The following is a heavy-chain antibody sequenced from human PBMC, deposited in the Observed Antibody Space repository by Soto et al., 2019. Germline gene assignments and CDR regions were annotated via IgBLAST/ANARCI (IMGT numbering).Heavy chain of an antibody. V-gene: IGHV3-23*01. Sequence: GGSLRLCCAASGFTFSSYGMSWVRQAPGKGLEWVSSISNIGIEIFYAASVKGRFTISRDSSKNTLYLEMSSLRPEDTAVYYCVRRGYNWQFSDYWGQGTLVTVSS. CDR1: GFTFSSYG. D-gene: IGHD6-25*01. CDR2: ISNIGIEI. CDR3: VRRGYNWQFSDY. J-gene: IGHJ4*02.